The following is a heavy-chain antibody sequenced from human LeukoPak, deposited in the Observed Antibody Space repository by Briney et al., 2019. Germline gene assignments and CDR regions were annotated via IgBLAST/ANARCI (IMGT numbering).Heavy chain of an antibody. D-gene: IGHD6-19*01. CDR1: GDSISMSPYY. Sequence: SDTLSLTCTVCGDSISMSPYYWAWIRQSPGKGLEWIGSIYHNGDTPYTPSLKNRVTIHVHTPKHHYSLRLASVTATDTAIYYCARQSWVGSSGWRNEDTYYFGYWGQGTLVSVSS. CDR3: ARQSWVGSSGWRNEDTYYFGY. J-gene: IGHJ4*02. V-gene: IGHV4-39*01. CDR2: IYHNGDT.